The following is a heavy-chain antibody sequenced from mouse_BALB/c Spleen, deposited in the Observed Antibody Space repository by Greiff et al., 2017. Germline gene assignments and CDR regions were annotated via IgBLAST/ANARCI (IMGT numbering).Heavy chain of an antibody. D-gene: IGHD2-14*01. CDR2: ISYSGST. J-gene: IGHJ2*01. CDR3: ASHRSYYFDY. V-gene: IGHV3-2*02. Sequence: EVQLQQSGPGLVKPSQSLSLTCTVTGYSITSDYAWNWIRQFPGNKLEWMGYISYSGSTSYNPSLKSRISITRDTSKNQFFLQLNSVTTEDTATYYCASHRSYYFDYWGQGTTLTVSS. CDR1: GYSITSDYA.